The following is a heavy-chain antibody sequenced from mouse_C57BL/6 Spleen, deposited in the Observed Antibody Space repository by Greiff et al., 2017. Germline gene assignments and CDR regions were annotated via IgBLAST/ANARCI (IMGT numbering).Heavy chain of an antibody. J-gene: IGHJ3*01. D-gene: IGHD2-3*01. CDR1: GFTFSDYG. Sequence: DVKLVESGGGLVKPGGSLKLSCAASGFTFSDYGMHWVRQAPEKGLEWVAYISSGSSTIYYADTVKGRFTISRDNAKNTLFLQMTSLRSEDTAMYYCARPGDGYYGFFAYWGQGTLVTVSA. CDR3: ARPGDGYYGFFAY. V-gene: IGHV5-17*01. CDR2: ISSGSSTI.